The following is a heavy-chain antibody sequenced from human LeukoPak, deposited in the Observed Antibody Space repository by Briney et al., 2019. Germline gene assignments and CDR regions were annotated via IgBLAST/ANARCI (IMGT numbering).Heavy chain of an antibody. D-gene: IGHD3-10*01. CDR2: IYYSGTT. V-gene: IGHV4-39*01. CDR3: ARHARYYYGAGVVLENYGMAV. CDR1: GGSLSDNRFY. J-gene: IGHJ6*02. Sequence: SETLSLTCAASGGSLSDNRFYWGWIRQSPGKDLQWIGSIYYSGTTYYKPAVQSRVIVYADTTNNQFSLKLVSVTAADSAVYYCARHARYYYGAGVVLENYGMAVWGRETTVTVSS.